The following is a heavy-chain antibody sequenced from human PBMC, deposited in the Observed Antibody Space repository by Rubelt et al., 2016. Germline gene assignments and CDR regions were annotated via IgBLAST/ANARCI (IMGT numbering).Heavy chain of an antibody. V-gene: IGHV3-23*01. CDR2: ITGTGDRT. Sequence: GGGLVQPEGSLKLSCAASGFSLSGSAMHWVRQASGKGLEWVSAITGTGDRTFYADSEKGRFTISRDNSKNTLYLQMNSLRAGDTAVYYCARGRYSSGWYPDYFDLWGQGTLVTVSS. CDR3: ARGRYSSGWYPDYFDL. D-gene: IGHD6-19*01. CDR1: GFSLSGSA. J-gene: IGHJ4*02.